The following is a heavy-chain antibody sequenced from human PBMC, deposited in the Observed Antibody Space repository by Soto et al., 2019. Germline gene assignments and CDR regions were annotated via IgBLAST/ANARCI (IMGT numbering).Heavy chain of an antibody. V-gene: IGHV5-51*01. CDR2: NYPGDSDT. CDR3: ASTSLRFLEWLHFDY. J-gene: IGHJ4*02. D-gene: IGHD3-3*01. Sequence: GESLKISCKGSGYSFTSYWIGWVRQMPGKGLEWMGINYPGDSDTRYSPSFQGQVTISADKSISTAYLQWSSLKASDTAMYYCASTSLRFLEWLHFDYSGQETLVPVSS. CDR1: GYSFTSYW.